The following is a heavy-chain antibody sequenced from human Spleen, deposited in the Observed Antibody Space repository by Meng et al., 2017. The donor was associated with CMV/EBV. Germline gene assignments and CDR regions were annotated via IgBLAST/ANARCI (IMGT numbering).Heavy chain of an antibody. Sequence: STFSTYAISWVRQAPGQALEWMGGIILILGFANYAQRFQGRVTITADRSTSTAYMELSSLRSEDTAVYYCARETRGQQLVLGSWFDPWGQGTLVTVSS. D-gene: IGHD6-13*01. J-gene: IGHJ5*02. V-gene: IGHV1-69*10. CDR1: STFSTYA. CDR3: ARETRGQQLVLGSWFDP. CDR2: IILILGFA.